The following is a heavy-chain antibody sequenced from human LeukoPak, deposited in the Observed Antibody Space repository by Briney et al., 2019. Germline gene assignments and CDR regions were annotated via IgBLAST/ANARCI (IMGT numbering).Heavy chain of an antibody. D-gene: IGHD5-18*01. J-gene: IGHJ4*02. Sequence: SETLSLTCTVSGGSISSGSYYWGWIRQPPGKGLEWIGSIYYSGSTYYNPSLKSRVTISVDTSKNQFSLKLSSVTAADTAVYYCARHSLSHSYGTSYWGQGTLVTVSS. V-gene: IGHV4-39*01. CDR2: IYYSGST. CDR3: ARHSLSHSYGTSY. CDR1: GGSISSGSYY.